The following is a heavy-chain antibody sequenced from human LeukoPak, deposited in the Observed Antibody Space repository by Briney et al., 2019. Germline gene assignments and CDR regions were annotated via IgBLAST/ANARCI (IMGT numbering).Heavy chain of an antibody. D-gene: IGHD6-13*01. J-gene: IGHJ5*02. CDR2: ISGSGGST. CDR3: ASQQLVRYGWFDP. CDR1: GFTFSSYA. Sequence: GGSLRLYCAASGFTFSSYAMSWVRQAPGKGLEWVSAISGSGGSTYYADSVKGRFTISRDNSKNTLYLQMNSLRAEDTAVYYCASQQLVRYGWFDPWGQGTLVTVSS. V-gene: IGHV3-23*01.